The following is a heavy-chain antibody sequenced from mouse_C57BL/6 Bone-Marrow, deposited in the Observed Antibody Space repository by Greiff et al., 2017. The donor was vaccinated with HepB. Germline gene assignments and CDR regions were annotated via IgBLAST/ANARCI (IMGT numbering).Heavy chain of an antibody. CDR3: ARRGDYYGSSSGYFDY. Sequence: VQLKESGPGMVKPSQSLSLTCTVTGYSITSGYDWHWIRHFPGNKLEWMGYISYSGSTNYNPSLKSRISITHDTSKNHFFLKLNSVTTEDTATYYCARRGDYYGSSSGYFDYWGQGTTLTVSS. D-gene: IGHD1-1*01. CDR2: ISYSGST. V-gene: IGHV3-1*01. J-gene: IGHJ2*01. CDR1: GYSITSGYD.